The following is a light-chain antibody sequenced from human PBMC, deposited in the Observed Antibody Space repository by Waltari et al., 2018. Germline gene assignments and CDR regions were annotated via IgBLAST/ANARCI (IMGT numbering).Light chain of an antibody. CDR3: CSYAGRNIWV. J-gene: IGLJ3*02. Sequence: QSALTQPASASGSPGQSITISFAGTCSDVGFYNLVTWYQQHPGNAPELVVYEVISRPSGVSNRFSGSKSCNTASLTISGLQAEDEADYYCCSYAGRNIWVFGGGTKLTVL. CDR1: CSDVGFYNL. CDR2: EVI. V-gene: IGLV2-23*02.